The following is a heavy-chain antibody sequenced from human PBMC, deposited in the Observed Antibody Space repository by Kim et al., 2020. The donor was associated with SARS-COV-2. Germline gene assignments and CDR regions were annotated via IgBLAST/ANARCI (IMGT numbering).Heavy chain of an antibody. J-gene: IGHJ4*02. D-gene: IGHD3-10*01. Sequence: GGSLRLSCAASGFTFSSYGMHWVHQAPGKGLEWVAVIWYDGSNKYYADSVKGRFTISRDNSKNTLYLQMNSLRAEDTAVYYCARLTPDTLWFGDRRSYYFDYWGQGTLVTVSS. V-gene: IGHV3-33*01. CDR2: IWYDGSNK. CDR3: ARLTPDTLWFGDRRSYYFDY. CDR1: GFTFSSYG.